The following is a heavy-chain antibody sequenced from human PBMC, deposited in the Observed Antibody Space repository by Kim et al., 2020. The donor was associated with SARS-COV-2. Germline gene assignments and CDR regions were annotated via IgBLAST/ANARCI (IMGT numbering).Heavy chain of an antibody. CDR1: GFTFSSYS. J-gene: IGHJ6*02. V-gene: IGHV3-21*01. Sequence: GGSLRLSCAASGFTFSSYSMNWVRQAPGKGLEWVSSISSSSSYIYYADSVKGRFTISRDNAKNSLYLQMNSLRAEDTAVYYCAEMGGCSGGSCYYGMDVWGQGTTVTVSS. D-gene: IGHD2-15*01. CDR2: ISSSSSYI. CDR3: AEMGGCSGGSCYYGMDV.